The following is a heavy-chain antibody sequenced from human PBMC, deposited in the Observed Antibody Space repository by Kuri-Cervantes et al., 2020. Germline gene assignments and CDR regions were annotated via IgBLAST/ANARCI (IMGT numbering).Heavy chain of an antibody. CDR2: IYYSGST. CDR1: GGSISSSSYY. V-gene: IGHV4-39*01. D-gene: IGHD2/OR15-2a*01. J-gene: IGHJ5*02. CDR3: ALSPSVDNWFDP. Sequence: SETLSLTCTVSGGSISSSSYYWGWIRQPPGKGLEWIGSIYYSGSTYYNPSLKSRVTISVDTSKNQFSLQLNPVTPEDTAVYCCALSPSVDNWFDPWGQGTLVTVSS.